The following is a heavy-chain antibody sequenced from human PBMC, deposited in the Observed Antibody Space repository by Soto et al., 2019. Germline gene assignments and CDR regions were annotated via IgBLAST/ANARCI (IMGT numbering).Heavy chain of an antibody. D-gene: IGHD3-22*01. V-gene: IGHV4-61*01. CDR2: IYYSGST. Sequence: PSETLSLTCTVSGGSVSSGSYYWSWIRQPPGKGLEWIGYIYYSGSTNYNPSLKSRVIISVDTSKNQFSLKLSSVTAADTAVYYCARVDYDSSGWVFDYWGQGTLVTVSS. CDR1: GGSVSSGSYY. CDR3: ARVDYDSSGWVFDY. J-gene: IGHJ4*02.